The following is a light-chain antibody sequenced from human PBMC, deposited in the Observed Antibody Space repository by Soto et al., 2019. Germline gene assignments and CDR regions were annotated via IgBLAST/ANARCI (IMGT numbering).Light chain of an antibody. CDR3: QQRDNWPWT. CDR2: DVS. Sequence: EIVLTQSPATLYLSPGERATLSCSASQSVRSNLAWYQHKPGQAPRLLIYDVSNRATGIPGRVSGSGSGTDFTLTISNVAPEDFAVYYCQQRDNWPWTFGQGAKVEIK. J-gene: IGKJ1*01. CDR1: QSVRSN. V-gene: IGKV3-11*01.